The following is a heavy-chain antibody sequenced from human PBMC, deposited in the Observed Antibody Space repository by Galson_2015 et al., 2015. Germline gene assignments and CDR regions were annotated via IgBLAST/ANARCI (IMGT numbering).Heavy chain of an antibody. V-gene: IGHV3-30-3*01. D-gene: IGHD5-18*01. Sequence: SLRLSCAASGFTFSSYAMHWVRQAPGKGLEWVAVISYDGSNKYYADSVKGRFTISRDNSKNTLYLQMNSLRAEDTAVYYCARDTWIQLWSGALDYWGQGTLVTVSS. CDR3: ARDTWIQLWSGALDY. CDR1: GFTFSSYA. J-gene: IGHJ4*02. CDR2: ISYDGSNK.